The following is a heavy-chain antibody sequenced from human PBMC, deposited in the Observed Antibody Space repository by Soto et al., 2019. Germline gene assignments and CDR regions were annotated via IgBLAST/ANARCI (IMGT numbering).Heavy chain of an antibody. CDR3: AREYCISTSCYVYYGMDV. V-gene: IGHV3-30-3*01. J-gene: IGHJ6*02. D-gene: IGHD2-2*01. Sequence: QVQLVESGGGVVQPGRSLRLSCAASGFTFSSYAMHWVRQAPGKGLEWVAVISYDGSNKYYADSVKGRFTISRDNSKNTXXLQMSSLRAEDTAVYYCAREYCISTSCYVYYGMDVWGQGTTVTVSS. CDR1: GFTFSSYA. CDR2: ISYDGSNK.